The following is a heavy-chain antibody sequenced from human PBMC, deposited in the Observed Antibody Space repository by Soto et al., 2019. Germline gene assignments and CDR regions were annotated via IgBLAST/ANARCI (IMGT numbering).Heavy chain of an antibody. CDR2: IYYSGST. CDR3: ATPNYYGSGSYTYYSGMDL. CDR1: GGSISGSSHY. D-gene: IGHD3-10*01. V-gene: IGHV4-39*01. Sequence: SETLSLTCTVSGGSISGSSHYWGWIRQPPGKGLEWIGSIYYSGSTYYNPSLKSRVTISVDTSKNQFSLKLSSVTSADTAVYYCATPNYYGSGSYTYYSGMDLWRQGTTVTVSS. J-gene: IGHJ6*02.